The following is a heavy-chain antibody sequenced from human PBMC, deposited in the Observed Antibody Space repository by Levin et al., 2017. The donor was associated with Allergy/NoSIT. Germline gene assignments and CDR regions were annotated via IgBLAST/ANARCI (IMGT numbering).Heavy chain of an antibody. D-gene: IGHD6-19*01. Sequence: GESLKISCAASGFTFSSYAMSWVRQAPGKGLEWVSAISGSGGSTYYADSVKGRFTISRDNSKNTLYLQMNSLRAEDTAVYYCAKCVSSGWYGAFDIWGQGTMVTVSS. CDR3: AKCVSSGWYGAFDI. J-gene: IGHJ3*02. CDR1: GFTFSSYA. CDR2: ISGSGGST. V-gene: IGHV3-23*01.